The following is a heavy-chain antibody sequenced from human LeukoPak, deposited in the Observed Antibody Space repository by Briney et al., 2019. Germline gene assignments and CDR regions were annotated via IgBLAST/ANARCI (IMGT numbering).Heavy chain of an antibody. J-gene: IGHJ3*02. CDR3: ARVLGYYDSSGYYHRINAFDI. CDR1: GGSISSYY. CDR2: IYYSGST. D-gene: IGHD3-22*01. Sequence: SETLFLTCTVPGGSISSYYWSWIRQPPGKGLEWIGYIYYSGSTNYNPSLKSRVTISVDTSKNQFSLKLSSVTAADTAVYYCARVLGYYDSSGYYHRINAFDIWGQGTMVTVSS. V-gene: IGHV4-59*01.